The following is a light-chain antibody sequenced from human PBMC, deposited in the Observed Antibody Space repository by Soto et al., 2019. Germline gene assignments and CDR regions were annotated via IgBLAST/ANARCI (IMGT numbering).Light chain of an antibody. CDR2: AAS. Sequence: DTQMTQSPSSLSASVGDRVTITCRASQGIYNYLAWYHQKPGKVPKILIYAASSLVSGVPSRFSGSGSGTEFTLTISRLQPEDVATYYCQKCNSAPFTFGPGTKVDIK. CDR1: QGIYNY. J-gene: IGKJ3*01. V-gene: IGKV1-27*01. CDR3: QKCNSAPFT.